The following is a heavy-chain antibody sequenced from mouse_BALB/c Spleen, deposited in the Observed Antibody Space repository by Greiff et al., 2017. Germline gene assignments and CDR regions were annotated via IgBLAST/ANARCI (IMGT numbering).Heavy chain of an antibody. Sequence: EVQLQQSGAELVKPGASVKLSCTASGFNIKDTYMHWVKQRPEQGLEWIGRIDPANGNTKYDPKFQGKATITADTSSNTAYLQLSSLTSEDTAVYYCARGIYYGYDGYAMDYWGQGTAVTVSS. CDR2: IDPANGNT. J-gene: IGHJ4*01. CDR1: GFNIKDTY. CDR3: ARGIYYGYDGYAMDY. D-gene: IGHD2-2*01. V-gene: IGHV14-3*02.